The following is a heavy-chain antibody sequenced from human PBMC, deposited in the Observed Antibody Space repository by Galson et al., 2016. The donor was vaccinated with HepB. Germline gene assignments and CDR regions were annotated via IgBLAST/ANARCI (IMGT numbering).Heavy chain of an antibody. CDR2: IIPIFGTA. CDR3: ANIVPRYNTSCSWFDP. CDR1: GGTFSSSA. J-gene: IGHJ5*02. Sequence: SVKVSCKASGGTFSSSAITWVRQAPGQGLEWMGEIIPIFGTATYAQKFQGRVSITADESTSTSYMELRSLRSADTAIYFCANIVPRYNTSCSWFDPWGQGTLVTVSS. V-gene: IGHV1-69*13. D-gene: IGHD1-14*01.